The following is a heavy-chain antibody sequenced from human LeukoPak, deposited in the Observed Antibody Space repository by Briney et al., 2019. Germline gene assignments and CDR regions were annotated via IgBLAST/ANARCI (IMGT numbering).Heavy chain of an antibody. CDR1: GFTFSSYS. CDR3: ARDPVVTAIHTYYFDY. D-gene: IGHD2-21*02. CDR2: ISSSSYI. J-gene: IGHJ4*02. Sequence: GGSLRLSCAASGFTFSSYSMNWVRQAPGKGLEWVSSISSSSYIYYADSVKGRFTISRDNAKNSLYLQMNSLRAEDTAVYYCARDPVVTAIHTYYFDYWGQGTLVTVSS. V-gene: IGHV3-21*01.